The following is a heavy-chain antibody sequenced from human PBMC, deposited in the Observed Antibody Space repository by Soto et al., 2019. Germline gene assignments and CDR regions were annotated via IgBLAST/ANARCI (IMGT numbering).Heavy chain of an antibody. Sequence: WGSLRLSCSASGFTFSSYAMHWVRQAPGKGLEYVSSISINGGSTHYADSVKGRFTISRDNSRNTQYLQMSSLRADDTAVYYCVKGEFYYDSSAYYPFDSWGQGT. CDR1: GFTFSSYA. CDR3: VKGEFYYDSSAYYPFDS. CDR2: ISINGGST. V-gene: IGHV3-64D*06. D-gene: IGHD3-22*01. J-gene: IGHJ4*02.